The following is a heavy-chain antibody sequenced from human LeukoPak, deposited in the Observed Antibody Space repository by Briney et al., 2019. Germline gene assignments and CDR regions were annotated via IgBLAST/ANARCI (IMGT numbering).Heavy chain of an antibody. CDR3: AKGDTAMADYGMDV. V-gene: IGHV3-23*01. CDR2: ISGSGGST. J-gene: IGHJ6*02. D-gene: IGHD5-18*01. CDR1: GFTFSSYA. Sequence: AGGSLRLPCAASGFTFSSYAMSWVRQAPGKGLEWVSAISGSGGSTYYADSVKGRFTISRDNSKNTLYLQMNSLRAEDTAVYYCAKGDTAMADYGMDVWGQGTTVTVSS.